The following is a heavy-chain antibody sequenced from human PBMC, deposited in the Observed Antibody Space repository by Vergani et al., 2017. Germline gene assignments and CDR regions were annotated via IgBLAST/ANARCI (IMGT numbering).Heavy chain of an antibody. D-gene: IGHD6-19*01. CDR1: GFRFSNYA. CDR3: AKGAGSSGWYDDY. CDR2: IASSGTIT. J-gene: IGHJ4*02. Sequence: EVQLLESGGALVQPGGSLRLSCAASGFRFSNYAMSWVRQAPGKGLEWVAAIASSGTITYYSDSVKSRFTVSRDNSQNTLYLQMNSLRAEDTAVYYCAKGAGSSGWYDDYWGQGTLVTVSS. V-gene: IGHV3-23*01.